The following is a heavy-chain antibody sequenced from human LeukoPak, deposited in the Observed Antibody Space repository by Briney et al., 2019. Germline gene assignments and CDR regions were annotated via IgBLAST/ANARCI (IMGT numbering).Heavy chain of an antibody. CDR1: GFIFSTYW. Sequence: GGSLRLSCAASGFIFSTYWMSWVRQAPGKGLEWVANIKEDGSEKNYVDSVKGRFTISRDNAKNSLYLQMNSLRAEDTAVYYCARDRGMVSQFDPWGQGTLVTVSS. D-gene: IGHD2-8*01. CDR3: ARDRGMVSQFDP. V-gene: IGHV3-7*01. J-gene: IGHJ5*02. CDR2: IKEDGSEK.